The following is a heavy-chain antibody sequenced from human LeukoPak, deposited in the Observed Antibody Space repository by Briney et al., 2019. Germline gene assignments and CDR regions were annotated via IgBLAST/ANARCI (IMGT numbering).Heavy chain of an antibody. CDR1: GYTFTSYG. Sequence: ASVKVSCKASGYTFTSYGISWVRQAPGQGLEWMGWISAYNGNTNYAQKLQGRVTMTTDTSTSTAYMELRSLRSDDTAVYYCARDPYSSSFSDIRPFDYWGQGTLVTVSS. J-gene: IGHJ4*02. CDR2: ISAYNGNT. V-gene: IGHV1-18*01. CDR3: ARDPYSSSFSDIRPFDY. D-gene: IGHD6-6*01.